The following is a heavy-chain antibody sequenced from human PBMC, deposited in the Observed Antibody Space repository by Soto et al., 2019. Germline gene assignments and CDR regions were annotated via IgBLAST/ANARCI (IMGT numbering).Heavy chain of an antibody. V-gene: IGHV4-59*01. CDR2: IYYSGST. CDR3: ASLNYYDSSGYFDY. CDR1: GGSISSYY. Sequence: SETLSLTCTVSGGSISSYYWSWIRQPPGKGLEWIGYIYYSGSTNYNPSLKSRVTISVDTSKNQFSLKLSSVTAADTAVYYCASLNYYDSSGYFDYWGQGXLVTVYS. D-gene: IGHD3-22*01. J-gene: IGHJ4*02.